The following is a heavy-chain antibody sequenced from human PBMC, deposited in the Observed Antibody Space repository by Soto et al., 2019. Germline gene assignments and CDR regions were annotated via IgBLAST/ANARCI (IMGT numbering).Heavy chain of an antibody. V-gene: IGHV1-69*02. J-gene: IGHJ3*02. D-gene: IGHD2-15*01. CDR2: IIPILGIA. Sequence: QVQLVQSGAEVKKPGSSVKVSCKASGGTFSSYTISWVRQAPGQGLEWMGRIIPILGIANYAQKFRGRVTITADKSTSTAYMELSSLRSEDTAVYYCARAIREVADDDAFDIWGQGTMVTVSS. CDR3: ARAIREVADDDAFDI. CDR1: GGTFSSYT.